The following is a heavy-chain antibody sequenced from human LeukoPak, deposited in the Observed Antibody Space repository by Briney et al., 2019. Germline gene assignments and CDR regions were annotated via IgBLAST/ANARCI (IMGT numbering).Heavy chain of an antibody. D-gene: IGHD1-1*01. CDR1: GFTFSNAW. J-gene: IGHJ4*02. V-gene: IGHV3-15*01. CDR3: TTDSWNPFDY. Sequence: GGSLRLSCAASGFTFSNAWMSWVRQAPGKGLEWVGRIKGKSDGETTDYAAPVKGRFTISRDDLKNTLYLQMNSPKTEDTAVYYCTTDSWNPFDYWGQGTLVTISS. CDR2: IKGKSDGETT.